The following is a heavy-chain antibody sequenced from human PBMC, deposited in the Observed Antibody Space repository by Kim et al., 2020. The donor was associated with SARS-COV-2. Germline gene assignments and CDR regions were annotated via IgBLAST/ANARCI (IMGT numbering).Heavy chain of an antibody. J-gene: IGHJ5*02. CDR2: INPNSGGT. V-gene: IGHV1-2*06. CDR1: GYTFTVYY. CDR3: ARDGCSGGSCYSWWFDP. D-gene: IGHD2-15*01. Sequence: ASVKVSCKASGYTFTVYYMHWVRQAPGQGLEWMGRINPNSGGTNYAQKFQGRVTMTRDTSISTAYMELSRLRSDDTAVYYCARDGCSGGSCYSWWFDPWGQGTLVTVSS.